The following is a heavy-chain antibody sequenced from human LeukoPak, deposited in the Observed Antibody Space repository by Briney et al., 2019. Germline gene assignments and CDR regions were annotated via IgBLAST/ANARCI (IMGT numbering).Heavy chain of an antibody. J-gene: IGHJ4*02. D-gene: IGHD4-17*01. V-gene: IGHV4-39*01. Sequence: PSETLSLTCTLSGGSISSPTYYWGWVRLPPGKGLEWIGSTYHSGSAYYNPSLKSRVTISVDTSKNQFSLRMSSVTAADTAVYYCARGAGDYALTTLDYWGQGALVTVSS. CDR2: TYHSGSA. CDR1: GGSISSPTYY. CDR3: ARGAGDYALTTLDY.